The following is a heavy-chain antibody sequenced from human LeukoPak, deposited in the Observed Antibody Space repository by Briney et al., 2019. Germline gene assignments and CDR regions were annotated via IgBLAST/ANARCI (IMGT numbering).Heavy chain of an antibody. V-gene: IGHV4-59*08. Sequence: PSETLSLTCTVSGGSISSYYWSWIRQPPGKGLEWIGYIYYSGSTNYNPSLKSRVTISVDTSKNQFSLKLSSVTAADTAVYYCARHHPGVLGEYYFDYWGQGTLVTVSS. CDR1: GGSISSYY. J-gene: IGHJ4*02. CDR3: ARHHPGVLGEYYFDY. D-gene: IGHD3-16*01. CDR2: IYYSGST.